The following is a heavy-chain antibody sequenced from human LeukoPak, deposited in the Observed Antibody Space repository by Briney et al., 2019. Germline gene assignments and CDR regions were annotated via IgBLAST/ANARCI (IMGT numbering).Heavy chain of an antibody. V-gene: IGHV3-48*01. D-gene: IGHD3-16*01. Sequence: GGSVRLSCAASGFTFSSYSMNWVRQAPGKGLEWVSYIGSSSSTIYYADSVKGRFTISRDNAKNSLYLQMNSLRAEDTAVYYCARAKLRGEFDYWGRGTLVTVSS. CDR1: GFTFSSYS. CDR2: IGSSSSTI. CDR3: ARAKLRGEFDY. J-gene: IGHJ4*02.